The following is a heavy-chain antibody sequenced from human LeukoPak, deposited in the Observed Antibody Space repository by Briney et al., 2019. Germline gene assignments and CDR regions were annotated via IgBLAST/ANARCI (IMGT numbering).Heavy chain of an antibody. D-gene: IGHD6-13*01. CDR3: ARVAIPGYSSSWYYFDY. CDR2: IYYSGST. Sequence: SETLSLTCTVSGGSISGYYWSWIRQPPGKGLEWIGYIYYSGSTNYNPSLKSRVTISVDTSKNQFSLKLSSVTAADTAVYYCARVAIPGYSSSWYYFDYWGQGTLVTVSS. V-gene: IGHV4-59*01. CDR1: GGSISGYY. J-gene: IGHJ4*02.